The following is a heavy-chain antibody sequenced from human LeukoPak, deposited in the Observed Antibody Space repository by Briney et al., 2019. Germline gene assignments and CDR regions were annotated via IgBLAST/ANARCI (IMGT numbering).Heavy chain of an antibody. CDR2: ISSSSSTI. D-gene: IGHD1-14*01. J-gene: IGHJ4*02. CDR1: GFTFSSYS. V-gene: IGHV3-48*04. CDR3: AREAAGGY. Sequence: GGSLRLSCAASGFTFSSYSMNWVRQAPGKGLEWVSYISSSSSTIYYADSVEGRFTISRDNAKNSLYLQMNSLRAEDTAVYYCAREAAGGYWSQGTLVTVSS.